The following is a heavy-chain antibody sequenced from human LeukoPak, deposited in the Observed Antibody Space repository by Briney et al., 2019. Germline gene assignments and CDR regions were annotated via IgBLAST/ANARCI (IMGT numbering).Heavy chain of an antibody. Sequence: ASVKVSCKASGYTFTSYYMHWVRQAPGQGLEWMGRINPNSGGTNYAQKFQGRVTMTRDTSISTAYMELSRLRSDDTAVYYCARLVVATTDNTYYFDYWGQGTLVTVSS. CDR1: GYTFTSYY. CDR3: ARLVVATTDNTYYFDY. D-gene: IGHD2-8*02. V-gene: IGHV1-2*06. CDR2: INPNSGGT. J-gene: IGHJ4*02.